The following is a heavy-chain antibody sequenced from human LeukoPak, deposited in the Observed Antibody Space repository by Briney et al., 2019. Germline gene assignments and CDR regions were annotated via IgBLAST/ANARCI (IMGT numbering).Heavy chain of an antibody. Sequence: ASVKVSCKASGYTFTGYHLHWVRQAPGQGLEWVAWINPNTGDTSSPQKFRDRVTMSRDTSMRTAYMELSSLRSDDTAVYYCARDVTGDQSWFFDLWGRGTLVTVSS. CDR2: INPNTGDT. CDR3: ARDVTGDQSWFFDL. D-gene: IGHD7-27*01. V-gene: IGHV1-2*02. J-gene: IGHJ2*01. CDR1: GYTFTGYH.